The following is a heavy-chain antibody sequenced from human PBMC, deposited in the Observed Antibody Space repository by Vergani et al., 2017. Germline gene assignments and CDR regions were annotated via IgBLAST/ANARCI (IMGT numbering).Heavy chain of an antibody. CDR3: AKEGGGYCSGGTCYPEY. D-gene: IGHD2-15*01. V-gene: IGHV3-23*01. CDR2: ISGSGVSA. Sequence: EVQLLESGGGLVQPGGSLRLTCAASEFTFSNYAMNWVRQAPGKGLEWVSGISGSGVSAYYTDSVKGRFTISRDNSKNMLFLQMNNLRTEDTAIYYCAKEGGGYCSGGTCYPEYWGQGTLVIVSS. J-gene: IGHJ4*02. CDR1: EFTFSNYA.